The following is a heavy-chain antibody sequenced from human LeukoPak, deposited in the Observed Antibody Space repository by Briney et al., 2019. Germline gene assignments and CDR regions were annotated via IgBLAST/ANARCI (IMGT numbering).Heavy chain of an antibody. J-gene: IGHJ5*02. V-gene: IGHV1-18*01. D-gene: IGHD3-3*01. CDR3: ARGAPDFWSGYFPPCVDP. CDR2: ISAYNGNT. CDR1: GYTFTSYG. Sequence: ASVKVSCKASGYTFTSYGISWVRQAPGQGLEWMGWISAYNGNTNYAQKLQGRVTMTTDTSTSTAYMELRSLRSDDTAVYYCARGAPDFWSGYFPPCVDPWGQGTLVTVSS.